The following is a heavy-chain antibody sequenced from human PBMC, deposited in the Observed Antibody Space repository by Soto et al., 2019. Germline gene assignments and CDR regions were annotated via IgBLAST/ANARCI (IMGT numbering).Heavy chain of an antibody. V-gene: IGHV4-4*02. CDR2: ADYNGLT. CDR1: GDSVTSNVW. D-gene: IGHD6-6*01. J-gene: IGHJ4*02. CDR3: ARDGPSLFFDY. Sequence: SETLSLTCAVSGDSVTSNVWWSWVRQPPGKGLEWIGEADYNGLTDYNPSLKSRVTISVDTSKNQFSLKLSSVTAADTAVYYCARDGPSLFFDYWGQGTLVTVSS.